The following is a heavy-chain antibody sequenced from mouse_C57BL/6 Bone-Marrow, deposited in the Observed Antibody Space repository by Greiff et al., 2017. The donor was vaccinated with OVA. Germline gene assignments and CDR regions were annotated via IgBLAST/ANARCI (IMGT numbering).Heavy chain of an antibody. J-gene: IGHJ2*01. CDR1: GFTFSSYA. CDR2: ISDGGSYT. CDR3: ARGYFGY. Sequence: EVQVVESGGGLVKPGGSLKLSCAASGFTFSSYAMSWVRQTPEKRLEWVATISDGGSYTYYPDNVKGRFTISRDNAKNNLYLQMSHLKSEDTAMYYCARGYFGYWGQGTTLTVSS. V-gene: IGHV5-4*01.